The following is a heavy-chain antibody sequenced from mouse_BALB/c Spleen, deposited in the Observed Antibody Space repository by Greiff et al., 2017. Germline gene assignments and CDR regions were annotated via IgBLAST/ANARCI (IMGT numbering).Heavy chain of an antibody. CDR3: ARGSWRLQGYFDV. CDR1: GFNIKDYY. CDR2: IDPENGDT. V-gene: IGHV14-4*02. J-gene: IGHJ1*01. Sequence: EVQLQQSGAELVRSGASVKLSCTASGFNIKDYYMHWVKQRPEQGLEWIGWIDPENGDTEYAPKFQGKATMTADTSSNTAYLQLSSLTSEDTAVYYCARGSWRLQGYFDVWGAGTTVTVSS. D-gene: IGHD1-2*01.